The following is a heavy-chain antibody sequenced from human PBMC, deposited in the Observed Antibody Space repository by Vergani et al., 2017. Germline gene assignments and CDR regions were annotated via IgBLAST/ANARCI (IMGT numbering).Heavy chain of an antibody. D-gene: IGHD2-21*01. CDR3: ARDGGEYDKDALDV. V-gene: IGHV4-61*02. CDR2: IYTSGAT. Sequence: QLHLQESGPGLVKPSQTLSLTCTVSGGSISSGSYYWSWIRQPAGKGLEWIGRIYTSGATNYNPSLRSRAIMSVDASKKQFSLKLTSVTAADTAVYYCARDGGEYDKDALDVWGQGTKVTVTS. CDR1: GGSISSGSYY. J-gene: IGHJ3*01.